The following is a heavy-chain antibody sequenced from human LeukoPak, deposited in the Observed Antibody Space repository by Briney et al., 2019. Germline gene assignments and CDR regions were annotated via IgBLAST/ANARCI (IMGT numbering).Heavy chain of an antibody. CDR1: GGSIGTYY. D-gene: IGHD3-16*02. V-gene: IGHV4-59*08. CDR3: ARHIGGGIEDMDV. Sequence: SETLSLTCTVSGGSIGTYYWSWVRQSPGKGLEWIGYIYVMGNRCNPYLQSRVTISVDTSRNQFFLKMSSVTAADTAVYYCARHIGGGIEDMDVWGKGTKVTVSS. J-gene: IGHJ6*03. CDR2: IYVMGN.